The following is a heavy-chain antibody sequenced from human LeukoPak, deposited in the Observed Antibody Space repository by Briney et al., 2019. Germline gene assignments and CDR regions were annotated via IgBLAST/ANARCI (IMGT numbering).Heavy chain of an antibody. CDR1: GYTFTSYY. J-gene: IGHJ5*02. Sequence: GASVKVSCKASGYTFTSYYMHWVRQAPGQGLEWMGIINPSGGSTNYAQKFQGRVTITADKSTSTAYMELSSLRSEDTAVYYCARVAVAGTGWFDPWGQGTLVTVSS. V-gene: IGHV1-46*01. CDR2: INPSGGST. D-gene: IGHD6-19*01. CDR3: ARVAVAGTGWFDP.